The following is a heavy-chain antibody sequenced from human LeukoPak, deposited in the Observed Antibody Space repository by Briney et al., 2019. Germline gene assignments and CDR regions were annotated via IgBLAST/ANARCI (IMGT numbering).Heavy chain of an antibody. Sequence: SETLSLTCTVSGGSISHYYWNWIRQSAGMRLEWIGRLYTGGITEYNPSLKSRVTMSVDTSKSQFSLEVRSVTAADTALYYCATWSSGYYFDAFDIWGQGTMVTVSP. CDR2: LYTGGIT. CDR3: ATWSSGYYFDAFDI. D-gene: IGHD3-22*01. J-gene: IGHJ3*02. V-gene: IGHV4-4*07. CDR1: GGSISHYY.